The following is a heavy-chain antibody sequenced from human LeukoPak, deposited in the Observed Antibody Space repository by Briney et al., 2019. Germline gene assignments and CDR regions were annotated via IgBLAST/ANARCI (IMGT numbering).Heavy chain of an antibody. V-gene: IGHV4-34*01. CDR3: ARGSHSLDSGGFYSIFDY. CDR2: IDHSGST. D-gene: IGHD3/OR15-3a*01. Sequence: SETLSLTCAVDGGSLSGYYWTWLRQPPGKGLAWIGEIDHSGSTNYKASLIGRLAISRDTSKNHFSLKLSSVTAADTAVYHCARGSHSLDSGGFYSIFDYWGHGALVTVSS. J-gene: IGHJ4*01. CDR1: GGSLSGYY.